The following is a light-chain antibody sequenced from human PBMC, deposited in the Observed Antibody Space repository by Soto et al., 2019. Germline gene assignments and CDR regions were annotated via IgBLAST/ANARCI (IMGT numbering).Light chain of an antibody. J-gene: IGLJ3*02. V-gene: IGLV1-40*01. Sequence: QSVLTQPPSVSGAPGQRVTISCTGSSSNIGAGYDVHWYQQLPGTAPKLLIYGNSNRPSGVPDRFSGSKSGTSASLAITGLHAEDEAVYYCQSYDSSLSGSVFGGGTQLTVL. CDR3: QSYDSSLSGSV. CDR1: SSNIGAGYD. CDR2: GNS.